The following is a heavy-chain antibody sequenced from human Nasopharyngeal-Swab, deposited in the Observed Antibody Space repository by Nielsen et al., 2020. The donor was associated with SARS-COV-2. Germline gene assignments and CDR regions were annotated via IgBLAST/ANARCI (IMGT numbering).Heavy chain of an antibody. CDR2: SYPSDSDT. J-gene: IGHJ4*02. CDR1: GYSFNNNW. V-gene: IGHV5-51*01. D-gene: IGHD2-21*02. Sequence: GESLKTSCRASGYSFNNNWIGWVRQMPGKGLEFMGISYPSDSDTRYSPLFQGQVTISANKSITTAYLQWSSLKASDTAMYYCARLPPNCGGDCYFDYWGQGTPVTVSS. CDR3: ARLPPNCGGDCYFDY.